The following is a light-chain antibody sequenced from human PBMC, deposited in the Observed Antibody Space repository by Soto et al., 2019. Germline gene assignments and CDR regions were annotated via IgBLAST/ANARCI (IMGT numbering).Light chain of an antibody. CDR2: KAS. CDR1: QSISSW. V-gene: IGKV1-5*03. J-gene: IGKJ1*01. CDR3: QQYNSWT. Sequence: DIQMTQSPSTLSASVGDRVTITCRASQSISSWLAWHRQKPGKAPKLLIYKASSLESGVPSRFSGSGSGTEFTLTISSLQPDDFATYYCQQYNSWTFGQGTKV.